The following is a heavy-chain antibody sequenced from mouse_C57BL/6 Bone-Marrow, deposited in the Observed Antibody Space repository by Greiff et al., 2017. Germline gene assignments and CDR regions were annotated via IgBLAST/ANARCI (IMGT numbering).Heavy chain of an antibody. V-gene: IGHV1-82*01. CDR2: IYPGDGDT. CDR3: ARTGGLRRAMDY. CDR1: GYAFSSSW. J-gene: IGHJ4*01. D-gene: IGHD2-4*01. Sequence: QVQLQQSGPELVKPGASVKISCKASGYAFSSSWMNWVKQRPGQGLEWIGRIYPGDGDTNYNGKFKGKATLTADKSSSTAYMQLSSLTSEDSAVYFCARTGGLRRAMDYWGQGTSVTVSS.